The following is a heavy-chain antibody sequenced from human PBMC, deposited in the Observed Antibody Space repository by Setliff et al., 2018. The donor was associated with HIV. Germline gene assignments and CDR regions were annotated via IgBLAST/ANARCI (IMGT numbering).Heavy chain of an antibody. CDR2: IYYSGSTSGGT. CDR1: GVSITSYF. J-gene: IGHJ2*01. D-gene: IGHD4-17*01. Sequence: ASETLSLTCTVSGVSITSYFWSWIRQPPGKGLEWIGFIYYSGSTSGGTNYNPPLKSRVTISLDTSKNQFSLNLSSVTAADTAVYYCASSLNGDSEPWYFDLWGRGTLVTVSS. CDR3: ASSLNGDSEPWYFDL. V-gene: IGHV4-59*01.